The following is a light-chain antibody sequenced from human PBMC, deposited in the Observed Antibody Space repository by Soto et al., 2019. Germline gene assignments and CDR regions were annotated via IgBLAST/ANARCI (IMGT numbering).Light chain of an antibody. J-gene: IGLJ2*01. V-gene: IGLV2-14*01. Sequence: QSALTQPASVSGSPGQSITISCTGTSSDVGGYNYVSWYQQHPGKAPKLMIYDVSNRPSGVSNRFSGSKSGNTASLTISGLQAEAGADFYCSSYTSSTTVVFAGGTKLTVL. CDR2: DVS. CDR1: SSDVGGYNY. CDR3: SSYTSSTTVV.